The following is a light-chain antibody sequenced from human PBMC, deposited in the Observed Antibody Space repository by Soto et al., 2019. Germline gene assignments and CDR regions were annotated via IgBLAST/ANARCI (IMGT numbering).Light chain of an antibody. CDR2: DVS. V-gene: IGKV3-11*01. CDR3: QHHSNWFSWS. Sequence: ESVLTQSPATVSLSPGERATLSCRASQSVSSFLAWYQQKPGQAPRLLIYDVSNRATGITARFSGSGSGTDFTLTISSLEPEDFAVYYCQHHSNWFSWSFGQGTTVEIK. CDR1: QSVSSF. J-gene: IGKJ1*01.